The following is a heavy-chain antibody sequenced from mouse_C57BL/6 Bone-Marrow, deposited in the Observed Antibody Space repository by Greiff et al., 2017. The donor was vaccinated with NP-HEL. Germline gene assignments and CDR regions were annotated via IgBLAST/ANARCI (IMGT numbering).Heavy chain of an antibody. CDR3: ARFDYDYGD. CDR2: ISSGGSYT. D-gene: IGHD2-4*01. CDR1: GFTFSSYG. Sequence: VQLKESGGDLVKPGGSLKLSCAASGFTFSSYGMSWVRQTPDKRLEWVATISSGGSYTYYPDSVKGRFTISRDNAKNTLYLQMSSLKSEDTAMYYCARFDYDYGDWGQGTTLTVSS. V-gene: IGHV5-6*01. J-gene: IGHJ2*01.